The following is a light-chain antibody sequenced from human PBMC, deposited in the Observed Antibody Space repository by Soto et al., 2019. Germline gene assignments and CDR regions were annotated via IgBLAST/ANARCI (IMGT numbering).Light chain of an antibody. CDR2: DVS. J-gene: IGLJ1*01. CDR1: NSDVGGYNY. Sequence: QSALTQPASVSGSPGQSITISCTGTNSDVGGYNYVSWYQHHPGKAPKLIIYDVSNRPSGVSIRFSGSKSDNTASLTISGLQPEDEADYHCSSYTTSNTRQLVFGTGTKLTVL. V-gene: IGLV2-14*03. CDR3: SSYTTSNTRQLV.